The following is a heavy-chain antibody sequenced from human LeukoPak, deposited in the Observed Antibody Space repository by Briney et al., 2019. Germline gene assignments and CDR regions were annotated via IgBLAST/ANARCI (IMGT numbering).Heavy chain of an antibody. CDR3: ASSTAIGY. V-gene: IGHV3-21*06. Sequence: GGSLRLSCAASGFTFSSYTMNWVRQVPGKGLEWVSSISSSSARTIYYADSVKGRFTISRDNAKNSLYLQMNSLRTEDTAVYYCASSTAIGYWGQGTLVTVSS. CDR2: ISSSSARTI. CDR1: GFTFSSYT. J-gene: IGHJ4*02.